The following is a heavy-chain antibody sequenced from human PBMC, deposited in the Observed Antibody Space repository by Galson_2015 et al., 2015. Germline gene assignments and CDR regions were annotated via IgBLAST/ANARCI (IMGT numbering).Heavy chain of an antibody. V-gene: IGHV1-3*01. D-gene: IGHD6-19*01. J-gene: IGHJ5*02. CDR2: INAGNGNT. Sequence: SVKVSCKASGYTFTNYAVHWVRQAPGQRLEWMGWINAGNGNTKYSQKFQDRVTITRDTPATTAYMELSSLRSEDTAIYYCARDPPNLQVAGTGWFGPWGQGTLVTVSS. CDR1: GYTFTNYA. CDR3: ARDPPNLQVAGTGWFGP.